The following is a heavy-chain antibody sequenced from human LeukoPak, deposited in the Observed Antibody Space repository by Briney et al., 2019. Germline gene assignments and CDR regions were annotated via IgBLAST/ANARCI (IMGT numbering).Heavy chain of an antibody. V-gene: IGHV4-4*09. D-gene: IGHD3-16*01. J-gene: IGHJ4*02. Sequence: PSETLSLTCTVSGGSISSYYWSWIRQPPGKGLEWIGYIYTSGSTNYNPSLKSRVTISVDTSKNQFSLKLSSVTAADTAAYYCARHSVWGPYYFDYWGQGTLVTVSS. CDR1: GGSISSYY. CDR2: IYTSGST. CDR3: ARHSVWGPYYFDY.